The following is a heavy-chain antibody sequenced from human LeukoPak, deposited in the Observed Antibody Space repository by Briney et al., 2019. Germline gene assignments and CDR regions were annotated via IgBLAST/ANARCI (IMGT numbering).Heavy chain of an antibody. CDR1: RFTFSSYS. Sequence: PGGSLRLSCAASRFTFSSYSMNWVRQAPGKGLEWVSSISSSSSYIYYADSVKGRFTISRDNSKNTLYLQMNSLRAEDTAVYYCAKVAHGGYRYYYYYYMDVWGKGTTVTVSS. V-gene: IGHV3-21*04. CDR2: ISSSSSYI. CDR3: AKVAHGGYRYYYYYYMDV. J-gene: IGHJ6*03. D-gene: IGHD1-26*01.